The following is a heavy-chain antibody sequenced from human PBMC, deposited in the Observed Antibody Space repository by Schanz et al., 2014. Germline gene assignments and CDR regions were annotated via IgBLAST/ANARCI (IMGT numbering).Heavy chain of an antibody. CDR2: ISGYHGNT. D-gene: IGHD2-15*01. V-gene: IGHV1-18*01. J-gene: IGHJ4*02. CDR1: GYTFINYG. Sequence: QVQLVQSGAEVKKPGASVKVSCKASGYTFINYGISWVRQAPGQGLEWMGWISGYHGNTKYAQKLQGRVTMTKDTSTSTAYMELRSLRFDDTALYYCARDLEPYCSGGSCYSDYGGQGTLVTVSS. CDR3: ARDLEPYCSGGSCYSDY.